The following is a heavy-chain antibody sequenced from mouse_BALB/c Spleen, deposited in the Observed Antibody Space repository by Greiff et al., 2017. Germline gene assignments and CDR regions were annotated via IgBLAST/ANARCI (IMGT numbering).Heavy chain of an antibody. V-gene: IGHV14-1*02. CDR1: GFNIKDYY. Sequence: VQLQQSGAELVRPGALVKLSCKASGFNIKDYYMHWVKQRPEQGLEWIGWIDPENGNTIYDPKFQGKASITADTSSNTAYLQLSSLTSEDTAVYYCAYGYAWFAYWGQGTLVTVSA. CDR3: AYGYAWFAY. D-gene: IGHD2-2*01. CDR2: IDPENGNT. J-gene: IGHJ3*01.